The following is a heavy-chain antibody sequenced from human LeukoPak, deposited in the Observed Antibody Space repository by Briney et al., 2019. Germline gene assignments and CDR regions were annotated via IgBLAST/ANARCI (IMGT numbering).Heavy chain of an antibody. Sequence: GASVKVSCKASGYSFTGQYLHWVRQAPGQGLEWMGWINPNTGGTNYAQKFQGRVTMTRGPSISTAFMELSRLRSDNTAVYYCASGSGTYSPDYWGQGTLVTVSS. D-gene: IGHD3-10*01. CDR3: ASGSGTYSPDY. J-gene: IGHJ4*02. CDR2: INPNTGGT. V-gene: IGHV1-2*02. CDR1: GYSFTGQY.